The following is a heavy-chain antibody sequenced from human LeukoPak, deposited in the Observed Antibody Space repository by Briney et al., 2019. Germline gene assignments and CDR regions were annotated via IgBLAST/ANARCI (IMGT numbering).Heavy chain of an antibody. J-gene: IGHJ6*03. CDR2: IYYSGST. Sequence: SETLSLTCTVSGGSIGSSSYYWGWICQPPGKGLEWIGSIYYSGSTYYNPSLKSRVTISVDTSKNQFSLKLSSVTAADTAVYYCASTGNSYYYYMDVWGKGTTVTVSS. CDR3: ASTGNSYYYYMDV. D-gene: IGHD5-24*01. CDR1: GGSIGSSSYY. V-gene: IGHV4-39*01.